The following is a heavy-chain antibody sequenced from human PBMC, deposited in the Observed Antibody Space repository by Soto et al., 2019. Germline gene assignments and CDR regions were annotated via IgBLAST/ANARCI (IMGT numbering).Heavy chain of an antibody. V-gene: IGHV4-30-4*01. J-gene: IGHJ4*02. CDR2: IYYSGST. CDR3: ARGSARNDYGDYGSFDY. Sequence: PSETLSLTCTVSGGSISSGDYYWSWIRQPPGKGLEWIGYIYYSGSTYYNPSLKSRVTISVDTSKNQFSLKLSSVTAADTAVYYCARGSARNDYGDYGSFDYWGQGTLVTVSS. CDR1: GGSISSGDYY. D-gene: IGHD4-17*01.